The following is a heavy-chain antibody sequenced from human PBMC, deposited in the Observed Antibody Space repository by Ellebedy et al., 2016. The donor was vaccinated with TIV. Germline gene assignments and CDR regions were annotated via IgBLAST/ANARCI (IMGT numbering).Heavy chain of an antibody. CDR3: AKDMGHSGYSNFDS. CDR1: GFMFADYA. Sequence: PGGSLRLSCAASGFMFADYAMYWVRHPPGKGLEWVSLISWDGAGTYYADSAKDRFTISRDNSRNSLYLQMNSLRPEDTALYYCAKDMGHSGYSNFDSWGQGTLVTVSS. J-gene: IGHJ4*02. D-gene: IGHD3-22*01. CDR2: ISWDGAGT. V-gene: IGHV3-43D*03.